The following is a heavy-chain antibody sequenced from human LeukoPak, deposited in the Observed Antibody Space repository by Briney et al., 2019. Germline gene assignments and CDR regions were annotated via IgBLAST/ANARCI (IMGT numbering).Heavy chain of an antibody. CDR1: GYTFTMYG. D-gene: IGHD3-9*01. CDR3: ARDLNYVTLGYNILADVGYYFDY. J-gene: IGHJ4*02. Sequence: GASVKVSCKTSGYTFTMYGVSWVRQAPGRGLQWLGWICPRIGNTAYAQDLQGRVTMTTDTSTTTAYLELRSLRSDDTAIYYCARDLNYVTLGYNILADVGYYFDYWGQGSLVTVSS. V-gene: IGHV1-18*01. CDR2: ICPRIGNT.